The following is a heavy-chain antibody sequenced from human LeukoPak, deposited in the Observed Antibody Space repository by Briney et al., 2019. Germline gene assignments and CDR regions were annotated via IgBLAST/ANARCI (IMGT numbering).Heavy chain of an antibody. J-gene: IGHJ5*02. CDR3: ARRITIFGGPANWFDP. CDR2: IYYSGST. Sequence: SETLSLTCTVSGGSISSSSYYWGWIRQPPGKGLEWIGSIYYSGSTYYNPSLKSRVTISVDTSKNQFSLKLSSVTAADTAVYYCARRITIFGGPANWFDPWGQGPWSPSPQ. CDR1: GGSISSSSYY. V-gene: IGHV4-39*01. D-gene: IGHD3-3*01.